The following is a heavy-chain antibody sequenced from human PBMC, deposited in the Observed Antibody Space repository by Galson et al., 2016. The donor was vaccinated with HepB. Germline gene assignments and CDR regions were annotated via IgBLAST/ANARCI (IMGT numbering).Heavy chain of an antibody. V-gene: IGHV4-39*01. J-gene: IGHJ4*02. CDR1: GASISSSNFY. CDR3: ARHHRHPNFDS. CDR2: IRDNGST. Sequence: SETLSLTCTVSGASISSSNFYWDWVRQPPGKGLEWIGAIRDNGSTHYNPSLKSRVTISVDTSNNQFSLKLTSVAAADTAVYYCARHHRHPNFDSWGQGTLVTVSS.